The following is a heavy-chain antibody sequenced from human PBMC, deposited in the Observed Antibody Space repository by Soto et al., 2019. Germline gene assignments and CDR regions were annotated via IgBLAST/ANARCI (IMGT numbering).Heavy chain of an antibody. J-gene: IGHJ6*02. Sequence: GASLKISCTGSGYSFTSYWIGWVRQMPGKGLEWRGIIYPGDSDTRYSPSFQGQVTISADRSISTAYLQWSSLKASDTAMYYCARRRQQLIYGMDVWGQGTTVTVSS. CDR2: IYPGDSDT. V-gene: IGHV5-51*01. CDR1: GYSFTSYW. D-gene: IGHD6-13*01. CDR3: ARRRQQLIYGMDV.